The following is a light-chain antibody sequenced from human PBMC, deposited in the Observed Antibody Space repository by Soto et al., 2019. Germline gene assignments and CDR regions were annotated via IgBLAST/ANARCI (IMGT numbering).Light chain of an antibody. CDR1: QSVSDN. J-gene: IGKJ4*01. CDR3: QQSNNWPDT. Sequence: ETVMTQSPDTLSLSPGERATLSCRASQSVSDNLAWYQQRPGQGPRLLIYGASTRATGIPARFSGSGSGTEFTLTISSLQSEDFAVYYCQQSNNWPDTFGGGTKVDIK. V-gene: IGKV3-15*01. CDR2: GAS.